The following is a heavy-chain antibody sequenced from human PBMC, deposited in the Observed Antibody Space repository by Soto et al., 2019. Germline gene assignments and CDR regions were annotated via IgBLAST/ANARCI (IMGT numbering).Heavy chain of an antibody. CDR2: IIPISGTA. Sequence: SVKVSCKASGGTFSSYAISWVRQAPGQGLEWMGGIIPISGTANYAQKFQGRVTITADESTSTAYMELSSLRSEDTAVYYCARDQGDGDYWYYFDYWGQGTLVTVSS. D-gene: IGHD4-17*01. V-gene: IGHV1-69*13. J-gene: IGHJ4*02. CDR3: ARDQGDGDYWYYFDY. CDR1: GGTFSSYA.